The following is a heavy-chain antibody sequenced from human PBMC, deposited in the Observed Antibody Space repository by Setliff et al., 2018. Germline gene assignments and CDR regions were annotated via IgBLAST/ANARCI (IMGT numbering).Heavy chain of an antibody. J-gene: IGHJ4*02. V-gene: IGHV4-59*11. CDR2: IYDNGNT. Sequence: PSETLSLTCSVSGGSISNHYWSWIRQPPGKGLEWIGYIYDNGNTNYNPSLKSRVTISMDTSKNQFSLKVSSVTAADTAVYYCARSFSRREKFLLDYWGQGALVTVSS. CDR1: GGSISNHY. CDR3: ARSFSRREKFLLDY.